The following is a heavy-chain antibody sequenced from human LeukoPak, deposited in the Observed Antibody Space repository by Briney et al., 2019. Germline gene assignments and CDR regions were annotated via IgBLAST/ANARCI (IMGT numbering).Heavy chain of an antibody. V-gene: IGHV3-21*01. D-gene: IGHD5-18*01. CDR1: GFTFSSYS. CDR3: ARVHRGYSYGRLDY. CDR2: ISSSSSYI. J-gene: IGHJ4*02. Sequence: PGGSLRLSCAASGFTFSSYSMNWVRQALGKGLECVSSISSSSSYIYYADSVKGRFTISRDNAKNSLYMQMNSLRDEDTAVYYCARVHRGYSYGRLDYWGQGTLVTVSS.